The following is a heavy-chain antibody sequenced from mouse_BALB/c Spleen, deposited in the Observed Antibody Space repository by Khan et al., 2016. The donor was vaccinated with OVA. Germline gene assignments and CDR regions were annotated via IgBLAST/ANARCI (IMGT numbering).Heavy chain of an antibody. J-gene: IGHJ1*01. CDR1: GFSLTSYG. V-gene: IGHV2-9*02. D-gene: IGHD2-1*01. CDR3: ARYYGNYGWYFDV. Sequence: QVQLQQSGPGLVAPSQSLSITCTVSGFSLTSYGVHWVRQPPGKGLEWLGVIWTGGSTNYNSALMSRLSISKDNSKSQVFLKMNSLQTDDTAMYYCARYYGNYGWYFDVWGAWTTVTVSS. CDR2: IWTGGST.